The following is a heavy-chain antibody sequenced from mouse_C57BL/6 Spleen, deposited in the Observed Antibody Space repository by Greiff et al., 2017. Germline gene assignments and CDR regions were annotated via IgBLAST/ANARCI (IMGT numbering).Heavy chain of an antibody. Sequence: QVQLQQSGPELVKPGASVKISCKASGYAFSSSWLNWVKQRPGKGLEWIGRIYPGDGDTNYNGKFKGKATLTADKSSSTAYMQLSSLTSEDSAVYFCARGRGTGYFDNWGQGTTLTVSS. J-gene: IGHJ2*01. CDR1: GYAFSSSW. CDR3: ARGRGTGYFDN. D-gene: IGHD4-1*01. CDR2: IYPGDGDT. V-gene: IGHV1-82*01.